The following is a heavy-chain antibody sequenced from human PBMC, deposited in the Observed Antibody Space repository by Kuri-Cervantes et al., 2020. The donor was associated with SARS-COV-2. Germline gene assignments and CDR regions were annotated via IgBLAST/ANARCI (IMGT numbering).Heavy chain of an antibody. V-gene: IGHV3-53*01. CDR1: GFTVSSNY. D-gene: IGHD4-11*01. Sequence: GESLKISCAASGFTVSSNYMSWARQAPGKGLEWVSVIYSGGSTYYADSVKGRFTISRDNSKNTLYLQMNSLRAEDTAVYYCARDRSNYKGNNWFDPWGQGTLVTVSS. CDR3: ARDRSNYKGNNWFDP. CDR2: IYSGGST. J-gene: IGHJ5*02.